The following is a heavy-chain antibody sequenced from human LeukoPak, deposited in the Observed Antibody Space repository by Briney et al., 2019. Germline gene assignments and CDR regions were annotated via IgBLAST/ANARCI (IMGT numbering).Heavy chain of an antibody. V-gene: IGHV3-33*01. Sequence: GGSLRLSCAASGFTFSSYGMHWVRQAPGKGLEWVAVIWYDGSNKYYADSVKGRFTISRDNSKNTLYLQMNSLRAEDTAVYYCARDEGSSGMSRYYYYGMDVWGQGTTVTVSS. CDR1: GFTFSSYG. CDR3: ARDEGSSGMSRYYYYGMDV. D-gene: IGHD6-13*01. CDR2: IWYDGSNK. J-gene: IGHJ6*02.